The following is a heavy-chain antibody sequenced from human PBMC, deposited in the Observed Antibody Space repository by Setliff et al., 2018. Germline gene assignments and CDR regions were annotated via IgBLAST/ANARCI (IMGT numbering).Heavy chain of an antibody. J-gene: IGHJ3*02. CDR1: GFTFSGSA. CDR2: IRGKTNNYAT. CDR3: SPLGDAFDI. V-gene: IGHV3-73*01. D-gene: IGHD1-26*01. Sequence: HPGGSLRLSCAASGFTFSGSAMHWVRQASGKGLEWVGRIRGKTNNYATAYGASVNGRFIISRDDSKNTAYLQMNSLKTEDTAVYYCSPLGDAFDIWGQGTMVTVSS.